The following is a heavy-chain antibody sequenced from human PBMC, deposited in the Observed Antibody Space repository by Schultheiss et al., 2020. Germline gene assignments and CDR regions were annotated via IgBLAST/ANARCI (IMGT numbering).Heavy chain of an antibody. CDR1: GGSISSYY. CDR3: ARASPYCSGGSCYSWITTGGMDV. Sequence: SQPLSLTCTVSGGSISSYYWSWIRQPPGKGLEWIGYIYYSGSTNYNPSLKSRVTISVDTSKNQFSLKLSSVTAADTAVYYCARASPYCSGGSCYSWITTGGMDVWGQGTTVT. J-gene: IGHJ6*02. V-gene: IGHV4-59*01. D-gene: IGHD2-15*01. CDR2: IYYSGST.